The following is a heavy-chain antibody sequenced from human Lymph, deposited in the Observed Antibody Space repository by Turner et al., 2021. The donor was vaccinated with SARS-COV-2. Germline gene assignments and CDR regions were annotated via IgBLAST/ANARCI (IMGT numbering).Heavy chain of an antibody. CDR2: ISTYNGNT. D-gene: IGHD6-19*01. J-gene: IGHJ6*02. CDR1: GYTFTSYG. Sequence: QVQLVQSGAEAKKPGAAVKVSCKASGYTFTSYGISWVRQDPGQGLEWMGWISTYNGNTNYAQKLQGRVTMTTDTSTSTAYMELRSLRSDDTAVYYCAVAGMNYDLLWKTYYYYGMDVWGQGTTVTVSS. V-gene: IGHV1-18*01. CDR3: AVAGMNYDLLWKTYYYYGMDV.